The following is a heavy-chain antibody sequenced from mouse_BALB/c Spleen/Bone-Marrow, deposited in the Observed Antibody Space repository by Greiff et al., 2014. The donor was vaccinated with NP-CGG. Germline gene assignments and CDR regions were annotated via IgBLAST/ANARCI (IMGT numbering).Heavy chain of an antibody. CDR2: INPYNDGT. CDR3: ARSLYGYDWYFDV. J-gene: IGHJ1*01. D-gene: IGHD2-2*01. Sequence: EVQGVESGPELVKPGASVKMSCKASGYTFTSYVMHWVKQKPGQGLEWIGSINPYNDGTKYNEKFKGKATLTSDKSSSTAFMELSSLTSGDSAVYYCARSLYGYDWYFDVWGAGTTVTVSS. V-gene: IGHV1-14*01. CDR1: GYTFTSYV.